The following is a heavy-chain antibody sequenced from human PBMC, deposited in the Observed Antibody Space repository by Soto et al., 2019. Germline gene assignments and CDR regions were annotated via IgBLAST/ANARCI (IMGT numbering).Heavy chain of an antibody. V-gene: IGHV4-59*01. CDR3: ARDVAAAGYGLDV. CDR2: IYYSGST. Sequence: SETLSLTCTVSGGSISSYHWSWIRQPPGKGLEWIGHIYYSGSTNYNPSLKSRVTISVDSSKNQFSLKVTSVTAADTAVYYCARDVAAAGYGLDVWGQGTTVTVSS. CDR1: GGSISSYH. D-gene: IGHD6-13*01. J-gene: IGHJ6*02.